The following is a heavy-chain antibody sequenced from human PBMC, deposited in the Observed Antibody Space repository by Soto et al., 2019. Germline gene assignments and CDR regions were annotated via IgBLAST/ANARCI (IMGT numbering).Heavy chain of an antibody. CDR2: IVVDSGNT. CDR1: GFTFADSA. J-gene: IGHJ4*02. Sequence: SVKVSCKASGFTFADSAVQWVRQARGQRLEWIGRIVVDSGNTKYAQRFTERVTISRDMSTITAFMELRSLRSEDTAVYYCATANNTSPFDFWGLGTPVTVSS. D-gene: IGHD1-26*01. V-gene: IGHV1-58*01. CDR3: ATANNTSPFDF.